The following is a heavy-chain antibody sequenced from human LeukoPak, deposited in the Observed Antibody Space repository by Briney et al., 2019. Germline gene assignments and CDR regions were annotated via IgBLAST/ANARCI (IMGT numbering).Heavy chain of an antibody. CDR3: VNDVQYQEGPL. V-gene: IGHV3-64D*06. CDR2: ISGNGGST. Sequence: PGGSLRLSCSASGFDFSDFAMHSGRQAPGKGLEYVSAISGNGGSTYHADSVKGRFTISRDNSKNTLYFQMGSLRRDNTNVYYSVNDVQYQEGPLGGQGIQVTVSS. J-gene: IGHJ4*02. D-gene: IGHD2-2*01. CDR1: GFDFSDFA.